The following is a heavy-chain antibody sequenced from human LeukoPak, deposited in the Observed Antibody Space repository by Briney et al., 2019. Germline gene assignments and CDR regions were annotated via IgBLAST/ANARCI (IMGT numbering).Heavy chain of an antibody. D-gene: IGHD7-27*01. CDR2: IYYSGST. V-gene: IGHV4-59*12. Sequence: SETLSLTCTVSGGSISSYYWSWLRQPPGKGLEWIGYIYYSGSTNYNPSLKSRVAISVDTSKNQFSLKLSSVTAADTAVYYCARGRLIYWGSSLRPTDYYYYGMDVWGQGTTATVSS. CDR3: ARGRLIYWGSSLRPTDYYYYGMDV. CDR1: GGSISSYY. J-gene: IGHJ6*02.